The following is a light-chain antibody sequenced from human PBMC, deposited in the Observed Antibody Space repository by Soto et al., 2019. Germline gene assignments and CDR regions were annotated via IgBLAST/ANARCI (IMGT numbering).Light chain of an antibody. CDR2: GAS. J-gene: IGKJ2*01. CDR1: RGVGRN. Sequence: EIVMTQSPATLFVSPGERATLSCRASRGVGRNLAWYQQKPGQAPRLLIYGASTRATGIPARFSGSGSGTEFTLTISSLQSEDFAVYYCQQYNNWPPRYTFGQGTKLEIK. V-gene: IGKV3-15*01. CDR3: QQYNNWPPRYT.